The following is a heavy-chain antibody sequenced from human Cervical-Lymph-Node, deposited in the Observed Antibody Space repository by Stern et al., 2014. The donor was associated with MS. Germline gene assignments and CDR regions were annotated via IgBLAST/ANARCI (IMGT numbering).Heavy chain of an antibody. J-gene: IGHJ5*02. Sequence: QLVQSGAEVTKPGPSLKVSCKASGGTFSTFPSSWVRQAPGQGLVWLGGIFPVMRTPTCAQEFRCRVTITANVSTSTVSMELSIRRSSDTAVYYCALSTETSDRCYALDYDLWGQGTLVTVSS. CDR1: GGTFSTFP. CDR2: IFPVMRTP. V-gene: IGHV1-69*01. CDR3: ALSTETSDRCYALDYDL. D-gene: IGHD1-14*01.